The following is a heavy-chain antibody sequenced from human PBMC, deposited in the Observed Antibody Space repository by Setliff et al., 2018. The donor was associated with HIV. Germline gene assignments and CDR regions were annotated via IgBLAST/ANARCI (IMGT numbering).Heavy chain of an antibody. CDR3: ARGGGQYCSGGSCSSRFHYYYYYMDV. J-gene: IGHJ6*03. CDR1: GFTFSTYA. V-gene: IGHV3-23*01. Sequence: GGSLRLSCAASGFTFSTYAMTWVRQAPGKGLEWVSSISSSGGTTYFADTVKGRFTISRDNSKNTLYLQMDSLRVEDTALYYCARGGGQYCSGGSCSSRFHYYYYYMDVWGKGTTVTVSS. D-gene: IGHD2-15*01. CDR2: ISSSGGTT.